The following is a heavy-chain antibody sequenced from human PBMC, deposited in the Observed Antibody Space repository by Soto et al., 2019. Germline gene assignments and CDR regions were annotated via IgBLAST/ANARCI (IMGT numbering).Heavy chain of an antibody. CDR1: GGSISSAAYY. CDR2: VSHSGST. Sequence: QVRLQESGPGLVKPSQTLSLTCTVSGGSISSAAYYWSWIRQHPGKGLELIGYVSHSGSTYYNPSLKSRVIMSVNTSKTQFALSLTSVIAAVTAVYYCAREYTYGSNFFDCWGQGALVTVSS. J-gene: IGHJ4*02. D-gene: IGHD5-18*01. V-gene: IGHV4-31*03. CDR3: AREYTYGSNFFDC.